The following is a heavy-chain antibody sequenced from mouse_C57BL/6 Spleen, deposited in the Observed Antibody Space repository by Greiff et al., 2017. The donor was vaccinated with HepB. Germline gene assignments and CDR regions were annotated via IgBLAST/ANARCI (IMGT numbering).Heavy chain of an antibody. CDR1: GYTFTDYN. V-gene: IGHV1-18*01. J-gene: IGHJ2*01. D-gene: IGHD4-1*01. CDR2: INPNNGGT. Sequence: SGPELVKPGASVKIPCKASGYTFTDYNMDWVKQSHGKSLEWIGDINPNNGGTIYNQKFKGKATVTVEKSSSTAYMELRSLTAEDTAVYYCARSNWVYFDYWGQGTTLTVSS. CDR3: ARSNWVYFDY.